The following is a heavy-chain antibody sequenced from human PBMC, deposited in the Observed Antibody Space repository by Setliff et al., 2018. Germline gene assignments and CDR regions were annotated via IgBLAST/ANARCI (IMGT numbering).Heavy chain of an antibody. D-gene: IGHD6-19*01. CDR2: IYTSGGT. V-gene: IGHV4-4*08. CDR3: ARGVSSVSWTPRY. Sequence: SETLSLTCNVSGDSMNDNHWTWIRQPPGKGLEWIGYIYTSGGTNYNPSLKSRVTICVDMSKNQFSLKLSSVIAADTAVYYCARGVSSVSWTPRYWGRGILVTVSS. J-gene: IGHJ4*02. CDR1: GDSMNDNH.